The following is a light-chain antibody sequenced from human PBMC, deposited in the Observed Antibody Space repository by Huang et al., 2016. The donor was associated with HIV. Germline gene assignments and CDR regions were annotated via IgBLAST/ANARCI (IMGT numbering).Light chain of an antibody. CDR1: QRVRNN. J-gene: IGKJ4*01. CDR3: QQSYSSPLT. Sequence: DIQMTQSPSSLSASVGDRVTITCRASQRVRNNLNWYQQKPEKAPKLLIDAASSLQIGVPSRCSGGGSGTHFTLTISGLQPEYFATYYCQQSYSSPLTFGGGTTVAI. CDR2: AAS. V-gene: IGKV1-39*01.